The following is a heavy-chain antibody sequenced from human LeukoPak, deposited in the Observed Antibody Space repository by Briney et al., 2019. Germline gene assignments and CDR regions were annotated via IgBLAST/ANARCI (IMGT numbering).Heavy chain of an antibody. D-gene: IGHD6-19*01. CDR2: MRSKVYGGTP. Sequence: TLSVSCTGSGFTFGDYAMSWFRQAPAKGLEYIGFMRSKVYGGTPEYAASVRGRFTVSRDDSTSIIYLQMNSLKSEDTAVYYCSREGGSGWAYDYWGQGTVVTVSS. J-gene: IGHJ4*02. CDR3: SREGGSGWAYDY. CDR1: GFTFGDYA. V-gene: IGHV3-49*03.